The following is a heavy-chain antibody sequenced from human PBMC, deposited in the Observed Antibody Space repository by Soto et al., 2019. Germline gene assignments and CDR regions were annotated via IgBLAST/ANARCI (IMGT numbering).Heavy chain of an antibody. Sequence: QVQLQESGPGLVKPSETLSLTCTVSGGSISSYYWSWIRQPPGKGLEWSGYIYYSGSTNYNPSLKSRVTISVDTSKNQFSLKLSSVTAADTAVYYCARGRNYYGSGSANYYYYYYMDVWGKGTTVTVSS. CDR1: GGSISSYY. J-gene: IGHJ6*03. V-gene: IGHV4-59*01. CDR2: IYYSGST. CDR3: ARGRNYYGSGSANYYYYYYMDV. D-gene: IGHD3-10*01.